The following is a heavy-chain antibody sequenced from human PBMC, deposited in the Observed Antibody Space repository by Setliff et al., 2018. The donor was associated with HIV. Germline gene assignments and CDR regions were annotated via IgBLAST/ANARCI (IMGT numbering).Heavy chain of an antibody. Sequence: SETLSLTCTVSGGYITTYYWSWIRQPPGKELEWIGYIYFNGVTKYSPSLKSRVSMSVDTSKSQFSLKLTSVTAADTAVYYCARANNDYLYLDYWGQGALVTVSS. CDR1: GGYITTYY. J-gene: IGHJ4*02. V-gene: IGHV4-59*01. D-gene: IGHD3-16*01. CDR3: ARANNDYLYLDY. CDR2: IYFNGVT.